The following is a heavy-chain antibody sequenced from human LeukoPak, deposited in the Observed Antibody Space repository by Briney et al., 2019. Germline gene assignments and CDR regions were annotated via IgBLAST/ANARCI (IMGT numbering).Heavy chain of an antibody. Sequence: PSETLSLTCTVSGGSISSYYWSWIRQPPGKGLEWIGYIYYSGSTNYNPSLKSRVTISVDTSKNQFSLKLGSVTAADTAVYYCAREMIAVGSYDFFDYWGQGTLVTVSS. CDR1: GGSISSYY. V-gene: IGHV4-59*01. CDR2: IYYSGST. CDR3: AREMIAVGSYDFFDY. J-gene: IGHJ4*02. D-gene: IGHD3-22*01.